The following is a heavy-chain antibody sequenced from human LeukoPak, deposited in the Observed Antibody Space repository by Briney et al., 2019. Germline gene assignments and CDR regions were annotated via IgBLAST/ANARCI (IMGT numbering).Heavy chain of an antibody. Sequence: SETLSLTCAVYGGSFSGYYWSWIRQHPGKGLEWIGYIYYSGSTYYNPSLKSRVTISVDTSKNQFSLKLGSVTAADTAVYYCARVGGGSYNFDYWGQGTLVTVSS. CDR1: GGSFSGYY. CDR2: IYYSGST. V-gene: IGHV4-31*11. D-gene: IGHD2-15*01. CDR3: ARVGGGSYNFDY. J-gene: IGHJ4*02.